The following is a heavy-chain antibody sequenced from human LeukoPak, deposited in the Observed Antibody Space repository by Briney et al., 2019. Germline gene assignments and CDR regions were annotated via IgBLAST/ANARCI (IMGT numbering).Heavy chain of an antibody. J-gene: IGHJ4*02. V-gene: IGHV1-3*03. CDR3: ARGGRYFDWLTHFDY. CDR1: GYTFISFA. Sequence: GASVKVSCKASGYTFISFAIHWVRQAPGQRLEWMGGINAGNGNTRYSQEFQGRVTITRDTSASTVYMELSSLRSEDMAVYYCARGGRYFDWLTHFDYWGQGTLVTVS. CDR2: INAGNGNT. D-gene: IGHD3-9*01.